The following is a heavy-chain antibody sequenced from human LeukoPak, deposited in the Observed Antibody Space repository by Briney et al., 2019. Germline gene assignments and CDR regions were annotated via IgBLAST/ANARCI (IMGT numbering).Heavy chain of an antibody. Sequence: GGSLRLSCVASGFTFNNYAMHWVRQAPGKGLEWVAVISYDGSNKYYADSVKGRFTISRDNSKNTLYLQMNSLRAEDTAVYYCARSGREYSSSSKEDYWGQGTLVTVSS. CDR2: ISYDGSNK. J-gene: IGHJ4*02. CDR1: GFTFNNYA. V-gene: IGHV3-30-3*01. D-gene: IGHD6-6*01. CDR3: ARSGREYSSSSKEDY.